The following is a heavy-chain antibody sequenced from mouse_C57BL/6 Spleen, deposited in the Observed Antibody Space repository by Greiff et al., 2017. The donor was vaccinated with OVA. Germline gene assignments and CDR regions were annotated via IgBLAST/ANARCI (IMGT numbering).Heavy chain of an antibody. CDR3: TRDYGNYVWFAY. CDR2: ISSGGDYI. V-gene: IGHV5-9-1*02. Sequence: EVMLVESGEGLVKPGGSLKLSCAASGFTFCSYAMSWVRQTPEKRLEWVAYISSGGDYIYYADTVKGRFTISRDNARNTLYLQMSSLKSEDTAMYYCTRDYGNYVWFAYWGQGTLVTVSA. J-gene: IGHJ3*01. D-gene: IGHD2-1*01. CDR1: GFTFCSYA.